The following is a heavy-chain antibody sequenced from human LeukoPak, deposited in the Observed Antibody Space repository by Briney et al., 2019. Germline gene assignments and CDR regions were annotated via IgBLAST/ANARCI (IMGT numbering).Heavy chain of an antibody. V-gene: IGHV4-4*07. D-gene: IGHD6-19*01. CDR2: IYTSGST. CDR3: ARGVAVAGTDTDDYYYGMDV. Sequence: SETLSLTCTVSGGSISSYYWSWIRQPAGKGLEWIGRIYTSGSTNYNPSLKSRVTISVGTSKNQFSLKLSSVTAADTAVYYCARGVAVAGTDTDDYYYGMDVWGQGTTVTVSS. CDR1: GGSISSYY. J-gene: IGHJ6*02.